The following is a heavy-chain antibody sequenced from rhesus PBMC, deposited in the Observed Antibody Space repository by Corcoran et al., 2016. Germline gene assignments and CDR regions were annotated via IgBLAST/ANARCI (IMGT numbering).Heavy chain of an antibody. Sequence: QVQLQESGPGVVKPSETLSLTCAVSGGSISDSYRWSWIRQPPGKGLVWIGFIYGSSTSTNYNPSLKSRVTISKDTSKNQFSLKLSSVTAADAAVYYCARGGSTWFYWGQGVLVTVSS. CDR2: IYGSSTST. J-gene: IGHJ4*01. CDR3: ARGGSTWFY. V-gene: IGHV4S10*01. CDR1: GGSISDSYR. D-gene: IGHD2-2*01.